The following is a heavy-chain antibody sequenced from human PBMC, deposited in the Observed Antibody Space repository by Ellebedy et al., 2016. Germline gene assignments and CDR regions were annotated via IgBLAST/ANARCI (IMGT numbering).Heavy chain of an antibody. CDR2: IKQDGSEK. CDR1: GFTFSNYW. Sequence: GGSLRLSCAASGFTFSNYWMTWLRQAPGKGLEWVANIKQDGSEKSYVDSVKGRFTISRDNAKNSLYLQMNSLRAEDTAVYYCSRHTDYALDYWGQGALVTVSS. D-gene: IGHD4-17*01. CDR3: SRHTDYALDY. V-gene: IGHV3-7*01. J-gene: IGHJ4*02.